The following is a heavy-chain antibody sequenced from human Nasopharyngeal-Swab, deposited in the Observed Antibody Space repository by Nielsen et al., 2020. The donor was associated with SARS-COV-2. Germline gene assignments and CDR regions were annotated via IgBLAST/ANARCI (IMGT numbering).Heavy chain of an antibody. CDR3: ARAIFQDDSSGVDY. D-gene: IGHD3-22*01. CDR2: IKHSGST. CDR1: GGSFSGYY. Sequence: LRLSCAVSGGSFSGYYWSWIRQPPRKGLEWIGEIKHSGSTTNNPSLKSRVTISVDASKNQFSLKLSSVTAADTAVYYCARAIFQDDSSGVDYWGQGTLVTVSS. J-gene: IGHJ4*02. V-gene: IGHV4-34*01.